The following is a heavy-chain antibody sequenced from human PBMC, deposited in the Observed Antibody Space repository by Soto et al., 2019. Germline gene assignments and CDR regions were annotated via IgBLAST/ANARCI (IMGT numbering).Heavy chain of an antibody. CDR1: GGSFSGYY. Sequence: PSETLSLTCAVYGGSFSGYYWSWIRQPPGKGLEWIGEINHSGSTNYNPSLKSRVTISVDTSKNQFSRKLSSVTAADTAVYYCARGWREPDYYFDYWGQGTLVTVSS. CDR2: INHSGST. D-gene: IGHD1-26*01. CDR3: ARGWREPDYYFDY. J-gene: IGHJ4*02. V-gene: IGHV4-34*01.